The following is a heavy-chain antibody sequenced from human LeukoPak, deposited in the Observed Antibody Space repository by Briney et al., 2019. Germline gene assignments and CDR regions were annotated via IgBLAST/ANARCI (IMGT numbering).Heavy chain of an antibody. Sequence: PSETLSLTCTVSGGSISSYYWXXIRQPPGKXXXWXXXXXYSGSTNYNPSLKSRVTISXDTSKNQFSLKLSSVTAADTAVYYCARDGNLGGSGWYGGWFDPWGQGTLVTVSS. D-gene: IGHD6-19*01. J-gene: IGHJ5*02. V-gene: IGHV4-59*01. CDR1: GGSISSYY. CDR3: ARDGNLGGSGWYGGWFDP. CDR2: XXYSGST.